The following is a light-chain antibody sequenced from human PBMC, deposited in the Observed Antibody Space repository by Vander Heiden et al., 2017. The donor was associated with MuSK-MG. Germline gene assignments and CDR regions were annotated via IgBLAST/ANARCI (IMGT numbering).Light chain of an antibody. CDR3: QQYDSPHNYP. Sequence: EIVLTQFPRTLSLSPGERATLSCRASQSVSSGYLSWYQQKPGQTPRLLIYGTSNRATGIPDRFSGSGSGTVFTLTISRREPEDFAVYFCQQYDSPHNYPFGQGTKVEI. J-gene: IGKJ2*01. CDR2: GTS. V-gene: IGKV3-20*01. CDR1: QSVSSGY.